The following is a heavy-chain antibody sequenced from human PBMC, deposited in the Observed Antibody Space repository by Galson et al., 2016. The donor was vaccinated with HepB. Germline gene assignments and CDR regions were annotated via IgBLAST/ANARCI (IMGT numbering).Heavy chain of an antibody. J-gene: IGHJ5*02. D-gene: IGHD3-22*01. V-gene: IGHV4-59*08. CDR2: IYYIGST. Sequence: SETLSLTCTVSGGSISTYYWSWIRQPPGKGLEWIGCIYYIGSTNYNPSLRSQVTISVDTSRNQFSLRLSSVTAADTAVYYCARRRNYYDSSGYYYDYFDPWGRGTLVTVSS. CDR1: GGSISTYY. CDR3: ARRRNYYDSSGYYYDYFDP.